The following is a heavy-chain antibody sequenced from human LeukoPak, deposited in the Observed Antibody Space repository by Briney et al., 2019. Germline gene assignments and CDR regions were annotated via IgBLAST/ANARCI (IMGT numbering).Heavy chain of an antibody. J-gene: IGHJ4*02. CDR2: ISGSGGST. Sequence: GKGLEWVSGISGSGGSTYYADSVKGRFTISRDNSKNILYLQMNSLRAEDTAVYYCAKRGGYWGQGALVTVSS. V-gene: IGHV3-23*01. CDR3: AKRGGY.